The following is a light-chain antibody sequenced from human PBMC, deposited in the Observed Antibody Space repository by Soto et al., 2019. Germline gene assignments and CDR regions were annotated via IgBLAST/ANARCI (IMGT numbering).Light chain of an antibody. V-gene: IGKV1-8*01. CDR2: AAS. CDR1: QAISSY. Sequence: IQMTQSPSSLSASVGDRVAITCRASQAISSYLAWYQQKPGKAPKLLIYAASTLQSGVPSRFSGSGSGTDFTLTISCLQSEDFATYYCQQYYSYPLTFGQGTKVDI. CDR3: QQYYSYPLT. J-gene: IGKJ1*01.